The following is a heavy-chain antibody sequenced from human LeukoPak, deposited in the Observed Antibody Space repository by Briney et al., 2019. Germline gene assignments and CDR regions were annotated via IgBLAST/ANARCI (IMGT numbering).Heavy chain of an antibody. D-gene: IGHD5-18*01. V-gene: IGHV4-59*01. CDR2: IYYSGST. CDR3: ARRVDTAMVDAFDI. Sequence: SETLCLTCTVSGGSISSYYWSWIRQPPGKGLEWIGYIYYSGSTNYNPSLKSRVTISVDTSKNQFSLKLSSVTAADTAVYYCARRVDTAMVDAFDIWGQGTMVTVSS. J-gene: IGHJ3*02. CDR1: GGSISSYY.